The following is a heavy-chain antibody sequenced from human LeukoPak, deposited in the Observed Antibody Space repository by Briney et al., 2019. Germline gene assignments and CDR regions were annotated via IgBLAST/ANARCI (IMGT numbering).Heavy chain of an antibody. V-gene: IGHV1-69-2*01. D-gene: IGHD3-10*01. CDR1: GYTFTDYY. Sequence: ASVKLSCKVSGYTFTDYYMHWVTQAPGKGLEWMGLVDREDGEKIYAEKFQGRVPITAHTSTDTAYMELSSLRSEDTAVYYCATVGYGSGENPDYCGPGNLFTVSS. CDR3: ATVGYGSGENPDY. CDR2: VDREDGEK. J-gene: IGHJ4*02.